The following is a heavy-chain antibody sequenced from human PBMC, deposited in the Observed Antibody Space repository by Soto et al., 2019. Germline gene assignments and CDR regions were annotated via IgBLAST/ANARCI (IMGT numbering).Heavy chain of an antibody. CDR2: IYHSGST. V-gene: IGHV4-30-2*01. J-gene: IGHJ5*02. CDR3: ARAVLVPAAIRNNWFDP. D-gene: IGHD2-2*01. Sequence: QLQLQESCTGLVKPSQTQSLTCAVSGGSISSGGYSWSWIRQPPGKGLEWIGYIYHSGSTYYNPSLKSRVTISVDRSKNQFSLKLSSVTAADTAVYYCARAVLVPAAIRNNWFDPWGQGTLVTVSS. CDR1: GGSISSGGYS.